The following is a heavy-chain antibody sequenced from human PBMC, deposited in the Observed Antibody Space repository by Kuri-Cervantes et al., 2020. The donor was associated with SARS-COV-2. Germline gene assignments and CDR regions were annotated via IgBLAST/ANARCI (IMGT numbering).Heavy chain of an antibody. Sequence: ASVKVSCKASGYTLTTYGITWVRQAPGQGLEWMGWISTYNANADYAQKLQGRVTMTTDTSTSTAYMELRSLRSDDTAIYYCAGGFDYGDYPYYYGMDVWGQGTTVTVSS. CDR3: AGGFDYGDYPYYYGMDV. V-gene: IGHV1-18*04. D-gene: IGHD4-17*01. J-gene: IGHJ6*02. CDR1: GYTLTTYG. CDR2: ISTYNANA.